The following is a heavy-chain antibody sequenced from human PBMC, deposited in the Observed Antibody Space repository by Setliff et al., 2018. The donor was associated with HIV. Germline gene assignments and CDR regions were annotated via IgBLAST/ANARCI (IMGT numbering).Heavy chain of an antibody. Sequence: SETLSLTCAVSGGSISSSDYYWGWIRQPPEKGLEWIGSIFYNGKTIYNPSLRSRVTISVDTSKNQFSLSLTSMTAADTAVYYCARRGRTANSYGLNWFDPWGQGTLVTVSS. CDR2: IFYNGKT. CDR1: GGSISSSDYY. V-gene: IGHV4-39*07. D-gene: IGHD5-18*01. J-gene: IGHJ5*02. CDR3: ARRGRTANSYGLNWFDP.